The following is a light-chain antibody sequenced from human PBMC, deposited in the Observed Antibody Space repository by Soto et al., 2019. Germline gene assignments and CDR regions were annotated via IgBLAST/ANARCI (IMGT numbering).Light chain of an antibody. J-gene: IGKJ1*01. CDR2: KAS. Sequence: QVTRCHSRLCGYVGDIVTITCLASQTISSWLAWYQQKPGKAPKLLIYKASTLKSGVPSRFSGSGSGTEFTLTLSSLQPDDFATYYCQHYNSYSEAFGQGTQV. CDR3: QHYNSYSEA. CDR1: QTISSW. V-gene: IGKV1-5*03.